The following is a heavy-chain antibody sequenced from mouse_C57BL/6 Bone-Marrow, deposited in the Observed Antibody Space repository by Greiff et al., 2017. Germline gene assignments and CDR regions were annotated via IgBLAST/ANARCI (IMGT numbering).Heavy chain of an antibody. CDR3: ARSPAPHYYGSSYEGYYAMDY. J-gene: IGHJ4*01. D-gene: IGHD1-1*01. CDR2: IDPSDSYT. CDR1: GYTFTSYW. V-gene: IGHV1-69*01. Sequence: QVQLQQPGAELVMPGASVKLSCKASGYTFTSYWMHWVKQRPGQGLEWIGEIDPSDSYTNYNQKFKGKPTLTVDKSSSTAYMQLSSLTSEDSAVYYCARSPAPHYYGSSYEGYYAMDYWGQGTSVTVSS.